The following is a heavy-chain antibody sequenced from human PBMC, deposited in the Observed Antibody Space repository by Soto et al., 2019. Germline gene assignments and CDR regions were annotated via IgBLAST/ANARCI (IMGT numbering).Heavy chain of an antibody. Sequence: QSPLKDSGPVLVKPPKPLPLSCTASGLSSPDSEMGVSWIRHPPGQPQKWLAHIDSSGEKSYRTFLKSRLAISKDTSKSQIVLTMTNMDPADTATYYCARRHLAVAVSPWFDPWGQGIPVTVSS. CDR1: GLSSPDSEMG. CDR3: ARRHLAVAVSPWFDP. D-gene: IGHD6-19*01. J-gene: IGHJ5*02. V-gene: IGHV2-26*01. CDR2: IDSSGEK.